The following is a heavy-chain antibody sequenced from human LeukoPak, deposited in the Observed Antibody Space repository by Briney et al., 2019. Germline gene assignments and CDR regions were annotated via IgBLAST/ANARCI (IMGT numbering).Heavy chain of an antibody. D-gene: IGHD4-23*01. J-gene: IGHJ4*02. CDR3: ASMTVVTHAGFGY. CDR1: GGSISSYY. CDR2: IYYSGST. Sequence: SETLSLTCTVSGGSISSYYWSWIRQPPGKGLEWIGYIYYSGSTNYNPSLKRRVTISVDTSKNQFSLKLSSVTAADTAVYYCASMTVVTHAGFGYWGQGTLVTVSS. V-gene: IGHV4-59*01.